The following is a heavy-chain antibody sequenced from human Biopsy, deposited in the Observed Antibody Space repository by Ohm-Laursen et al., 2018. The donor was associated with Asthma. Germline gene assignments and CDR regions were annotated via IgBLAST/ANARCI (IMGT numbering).Heavy chain of an antibody. V-gene: IGHV4-31*01. D-gene: IGHD5-18*01. Sequence: TLSLTCPVSGASITTSPSYWSWLRLLPGKGLEWIGCIYYSGETFFNPSLKNPLFMSLDSSKNQFSLKMTSVTVADTAVYFCARNLPGYTYGPFEDWGQGTLVTSPQ. CDR1: GASITTSPSY. CDR3: ARNLPGYTYGPFED. J-gene: IGHJ4*02. CDR2: IYYSGET.